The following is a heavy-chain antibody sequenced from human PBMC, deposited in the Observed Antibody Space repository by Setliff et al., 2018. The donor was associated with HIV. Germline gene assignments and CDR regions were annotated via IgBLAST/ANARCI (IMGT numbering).Heavy chain of an antibody. CDR2: IIPILGVT. J-gene: IGHJ4*02. V-gene: IGHV1-69*04. CDR1: GGTFSRIS. D-gene: IGHD5-12*01. CDR3: ARDLGYEVDY. Sequence: ASVKVSCKASGGTFSRISVNWVRQAPGQGLEWMGRIIPILGVTNYAQKFQGRVTISADKSTSTAYMELSSLRSEDTAVYYCARDLGYEVDYWGQGTLVTVS.